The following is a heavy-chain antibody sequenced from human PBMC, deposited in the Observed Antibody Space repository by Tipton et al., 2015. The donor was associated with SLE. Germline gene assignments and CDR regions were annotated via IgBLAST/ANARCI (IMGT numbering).Heavy chain of an antibody. J-gene: IGHJ4*02. CDR3: ARHGDYDTLTPFWAY. CDR1: GGSISSGSYF. CDR2: IFPSGDT. D-gene: IGHD3-9*01. V-gene: IGHV4-61*09. Sequence: TLSLTCTVSGGSISSGSYFWSWIRQPAGKGLEWIGHIFPSGDTNYSPSLKSRVTIFIDTSKNQFSLKVSSVTAADTAIYYCARHGDYDTLTPFWAYWGQGTLVTVSS.